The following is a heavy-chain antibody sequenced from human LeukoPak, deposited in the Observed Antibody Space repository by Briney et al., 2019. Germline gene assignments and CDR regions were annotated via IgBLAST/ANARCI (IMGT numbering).Heavy chain of an antibody. D-gene: IGHD3-10*01. CDR2: ISAYNGNT. CDR1: GYTFTSYG. V-gene: IGHV1-18*01. J-gene: IGHJ6*03. CDR3: ARDRGSGGYCYYYYMDV. Sequence: ASVKVSCKASGYTFTSYGISWVRQAPGQGLEWMGWISAYNGNTNYAQKFQGRVTMTTDTSTSTAYMELRSLRSDDTAVYYCARDRGSGGYCYYYYMDVWGKGTTVTISS.